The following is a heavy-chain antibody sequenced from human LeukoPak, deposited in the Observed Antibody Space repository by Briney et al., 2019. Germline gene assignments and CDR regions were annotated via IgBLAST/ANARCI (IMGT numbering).Heavy chain of an antibody. Sequence: SETLSLTCAVYGGSFSGNYWSWIRQPPGKGLEWIGEINHSGSTNYNPSLKSRVTISVDTSKNQFSLKLSSVTAADTAVYYCARGGGGGGMVVRGVIINYYYGMDVWGQGTTVTVSS. V-gene: IGHV4-34*01. J-gene: IGHJ6*02. CDR1: GGSFSGNY. CDR2: INHSGST. CDR3: ARGGGGGGMVVRGVIINYYYGMDV. D-gene: IGHD3-10*01.